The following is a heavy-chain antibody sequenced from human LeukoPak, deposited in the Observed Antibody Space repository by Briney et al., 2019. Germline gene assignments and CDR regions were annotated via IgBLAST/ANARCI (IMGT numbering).Heavy chain of an antibody. CDR3: ARLGSLFVVVPAATMSYP. V-gene: IGHV1-2*06. D-gene: IGHD2-2*01. CDR2: INPNSGGT. Sequence: RASVKVSCTASGYTFSGYYMHWVRQAPGQGLEWMGRINPNSGGTNYAQKFQGRVTMTRDTSISTAYMELSSLRSDDTAVYYCARLGSLFVVVPAATMSYPWGQGTLVTVSS. CDR1: GYTFSGYY. J-gene: IGHJ5*02.